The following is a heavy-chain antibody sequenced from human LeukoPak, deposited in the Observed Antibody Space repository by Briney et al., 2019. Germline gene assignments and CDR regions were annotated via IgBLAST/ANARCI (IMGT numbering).Heavy chain of an antibody. CDR3: AIGYCSSDNCPDY. D-gene: IGHD2-15*01. Sequence: SGGSLRLSCAASGFTFSSYAMHWVRQAPGKGLEWVAVILHDGSNKQYADSVKGRFTISRDNSKNTLYLQMNSLRAEDTAVYYCAIGYCSSDNCPDYWGQGTLVTVSS. CDR2: ILHDGSNK. J-gene: IGHJ4*02. CDR1: GFTFSSYA. V-gene: IGHV3-30*03.